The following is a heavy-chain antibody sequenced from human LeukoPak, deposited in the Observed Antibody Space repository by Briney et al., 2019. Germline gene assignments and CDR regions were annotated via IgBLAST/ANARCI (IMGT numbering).Heavy chain of an antibody. D-gene: IGHD4-11*01. CDR3: AGTWASLTVNAFYYFDY. CDR2: IYYSGST. V-gene: IGHV4-31*03. CDR1: GGSISSGGYY. J-gene: IGHJ4*02. Sequence: SQTLSLTCTVSGGSISSGGYYWSWIRQHPGKGLEWIGYIYYSGSTYYNPSLKSRVTISVDTSKNQFSLKLSSVTAADTAVYYCAGTWASLTVNAFYYFDYWGQGTLVTVSS.